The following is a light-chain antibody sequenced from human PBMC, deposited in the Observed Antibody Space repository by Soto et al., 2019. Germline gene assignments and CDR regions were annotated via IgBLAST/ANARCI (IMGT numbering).Light chain of an antibody. CDR2: GAS. Sequence: EIMLTQSPGTLSLSPGERATLSCRASQSISSSDLAWYQQKPGQAPRLLIFGASSRAPDIPDRFSGSGSRTDLTLTIRSLEPEDYAVYYCQQSANSHPKYTFAQGTKLQI. CDR3: QQSANSHPKYT. V-gene: IGKV3-20*01. J-gene: IGKJ2*01. CDR1: QSISSSD.